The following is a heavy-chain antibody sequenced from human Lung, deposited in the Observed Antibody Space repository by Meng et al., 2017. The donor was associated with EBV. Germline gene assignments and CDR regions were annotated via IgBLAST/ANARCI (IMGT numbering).Heavy chain of an antibody. CDR3: ARDLYGGEMSTMGAIY. J-gene: IGHJ4*02. CDR1: GFTFSTYT. V-gene: IGHV3-21*06. CDR2: ISGTTNYI. Sequence: EVQLVESGGGLVKHGGSLRLSCAASGFTFSTYTLNWVRQSPGKGLEWLSSISGTTNYIYYADSLKGRFTISRDHAKNSLYLQMNDLRAEDTAVYYCARDLYGGEMSTMGAIYWGQGTLVTVSS. D-gene: IGHD5-24*01.